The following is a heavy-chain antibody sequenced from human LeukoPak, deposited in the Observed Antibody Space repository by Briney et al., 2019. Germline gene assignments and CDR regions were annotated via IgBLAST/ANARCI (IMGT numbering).Heavy chain of an antibody. V-gene: IGHV4-59*01. CDR3: ARERGDYYDSSGYPSGAFDI. CDR1: GGSISSYY. D-gene: IGHD3-22*01. CDR2: IYYCGST. Sequence: SETLSLTCTVSGGSISSYYWSWIRQPPGKGLEWIGYIYYCGSTNYNPSLKSRVTISVDTSKNQFSLKLSSVTAADTAVYYCARERGDYYDSSGYPSGAFDIWGQGTMVTVSS. J-gene: IGHJ3*02.